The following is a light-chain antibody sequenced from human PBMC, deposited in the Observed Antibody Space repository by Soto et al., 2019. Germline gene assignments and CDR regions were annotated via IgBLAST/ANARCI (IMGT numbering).Light chain of an antibody. V-gene: IGKV1-6*01. CDR1: QGIRDE. J-gene: IGKJ1*01. CDR3: LQDYDYPRT. CDR2: AAS. Sequence: AIQMTQSPSSLSASVGDRVTITCRASQGIRDELGWYQQKAGKAPNLMISAASRLQSGVPSRFSGRGSGTDFTLTLSSLQPEDFATFYCLQDYDYPRTFGQGTKVEIK.